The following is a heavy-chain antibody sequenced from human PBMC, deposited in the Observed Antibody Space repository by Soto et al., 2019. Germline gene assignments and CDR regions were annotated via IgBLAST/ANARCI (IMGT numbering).Heavy chain of an antibody. J-gene: IGHJ5*02. Sequence: GASVKVSCKASGYTFTSYGISCVRQAPGQGLEWMGWISAYNGNTNYAQKLQGRVTMTTDTSTSTAYMELRSLRSDDTAMYYCARDRCSSTSCSSSWFDPWGKGALVTVSS. CDR1: GYTFTSYG. D-gene: IGHD2-2*01. V-gene: IGHV1-18*01. CDR2: ISAYNGNT. CDR3: ARDRCSSTSCSSSWFDP.